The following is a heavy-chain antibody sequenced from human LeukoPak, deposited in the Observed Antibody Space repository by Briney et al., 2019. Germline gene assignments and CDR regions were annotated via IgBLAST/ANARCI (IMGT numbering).Heavy chain of an antibody. V-gene: IGHV4-4*02. CDR1: GGSINSNNW. D-gene: IGHD3-16*02. CDR2: IFHSGST. Sequence: SETLSLTCAVSGGSINSNNWWSWVRQPPGKGLEWIGEIFHSGSTNYNPSLKSRVTISVDTSKNQFSLKLSSVTAADTAVYYCARLGYDYVWGSYRYPYYFDYWGQGTLVTVSS. J-gene: IGHJ4*02. CDR3: ARLGYDYVWGSYRYPYYFDY.